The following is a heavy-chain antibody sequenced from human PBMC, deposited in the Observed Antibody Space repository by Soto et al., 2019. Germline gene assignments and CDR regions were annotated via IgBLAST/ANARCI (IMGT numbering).Heavy chain of an antibody. J-gene: IGHJ4*02. Sequence: QVQLQESGPGLVKPSQTLSLTCTVSGGSISSGGYYWSWIRQHPGKGLEWIGYIYYSGSTYYNPSLKSRVTISVDTSKNQFSLKLSSVTAADTAVYYCARGVGVRGVITSLPLDYWGQGTLVTVSS. D-gene: IGHD3-10*01. V-gene: IGHV4-31*03. CDR3: ARGVGVRGVITSLPLDY. CDR2: IYYSGST. CDR1: GGSISSGGYY.